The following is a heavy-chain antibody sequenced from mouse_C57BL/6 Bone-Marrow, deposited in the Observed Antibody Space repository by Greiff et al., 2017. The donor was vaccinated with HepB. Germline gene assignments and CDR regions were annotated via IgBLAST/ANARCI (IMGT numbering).Heavy chain of an antibody. CDR1: GYTFTSYW. CDR3: ARSLVIFAY. Sequence: QVHVKQPGAELVMPGASVKLSCKASGYTFTSYWMHWVKQRPGQGLEWIGEIDPSDSYTNYNQKFKGKSTLTVDKSSSTAYMQLSSLTSEDSAVYYCARSLVIFAYWGQGTLVTVSA. CDR2: IDPSDSYT. V-gene: IGHV1-69*01. J-gene: IGHJ3*01.